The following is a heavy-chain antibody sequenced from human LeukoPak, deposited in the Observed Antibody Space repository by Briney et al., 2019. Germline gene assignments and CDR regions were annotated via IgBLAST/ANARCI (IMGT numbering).Heavy chain of an antibody. D-gene: IGHD4-23*01. Sequence: PGGSLRLSCAASGFTVSGNYMTWVRQAPGKGLEWVSIIFGGGSTYYADSVMGRFTISRDTSENTVYLQMNSLRAEDTAVYYCARGSGYGGNAYYFDSWGQGTLVTISP. CDR3: ARGSGYGGNAYYFDS. J-gene: IGHJ4*02. V-gene: IGHV3-53*01. CDR1: GFTVSGNY. CDR2: IFGGGST.